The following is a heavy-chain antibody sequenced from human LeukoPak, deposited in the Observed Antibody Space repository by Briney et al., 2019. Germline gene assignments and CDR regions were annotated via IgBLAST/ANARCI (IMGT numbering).Heavy chain of an antibody. Sequence: GGSLRLSCAASGFTFSSYSMNWVRQAPGKGLEWVSSISSSSSYIYYADSVKGRFTISRGNAKNSLYLQMNSLRAEDTAVYYCARDVKGGDSGYDSGDPYWGQGTLVTVSS. CDR1: GFTFSSYS. D-gene: IGHD5-12*01. J-gene: IGHJ4*02. CDR2: ISSSSSYI. V-gene: IGHV3-21*01. CDR3: ARDVKGGDSGYDSGDPY.